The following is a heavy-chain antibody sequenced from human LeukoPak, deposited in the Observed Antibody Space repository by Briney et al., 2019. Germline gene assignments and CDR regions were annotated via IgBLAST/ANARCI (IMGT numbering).Heavy chain of an antibody. J-gene: IGHJ3*02. D-gene: IGHD3-9*01. V-gene: IGHV4-34*01. CDR2: INHSGST. CDR1: GGSFSGYY. CDR3: ARGLRRMYYDILTGPRGDAFDI. Sequence: KPSETLSLTCAVYGGSFSGYYWSWIRQPPGKGLEWIGEINHSGSTNYNPSLKSRVTISVDTSKNQFSLKLRSVTAADTAVYYCARGLRRMYYDILTGPRGDAFDIWGQGTMVTVSS.